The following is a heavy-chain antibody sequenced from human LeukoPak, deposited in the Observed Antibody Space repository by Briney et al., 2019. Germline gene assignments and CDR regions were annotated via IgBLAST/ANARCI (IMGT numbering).Heavy chain of an antibody. J-gene: IGHJ6*03. CDR2: INHSGST. CDR1: GGSLSGYY. V-gene: IGHV4-34*01. Sequence: SSETLSLTCAVYGGSLSGYYWSWIRQPPGKGLEWIGEINHSGSTNYNPSLKSRVTISVDTSKNQFSLKLSSVTAADTAVYYCAREGGSSWSYYYYYMDVWGKGTTVTVSS. CDR3: AREGGSSWSYYYYYMDV. D-gene: IGHD6-13*01.